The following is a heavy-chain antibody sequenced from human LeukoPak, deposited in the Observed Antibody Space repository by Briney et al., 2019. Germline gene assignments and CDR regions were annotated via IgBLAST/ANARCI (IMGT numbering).Heavy chain of an antibody. D-gene: IGHD6-13*01. V-gene: IGHV1-18*01. Sequence: GGSVKLSCKASGYTFSSYGISWVRQAPGQGPEWMCWLSAYGGNTNYAQNVQGRVTLTTDTSTSTAYMELRSLRSDDTALYYCARDSKVAAGSGFDYWGQGTLVTVSS. J-gene: IGHJ4*02. CDR3: ARDSKVAAGSGFDY. CDR2: LSAYGGNT. CDR1: GYTFSSYG.